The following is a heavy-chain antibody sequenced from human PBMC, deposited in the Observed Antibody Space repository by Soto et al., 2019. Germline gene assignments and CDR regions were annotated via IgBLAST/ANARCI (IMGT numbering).Heavy chain of an antibody. CDR3: VKFYDCGYRNEAFEI. CDR2: ISWNSGSI. CDR1: GFTFDDYA. J-gene: IGHJ3*02. D-gene: IGHD4-17*01. Sequence: EVQLVESGGGLVQPGRSLRLSCAASGFTFDDYAMHWVRQAPGKGLEWVSGISWNSGSIGYAVSVKGRFTISGDNAKKCLYLHMNSLSAEDSALDYCVKFYDCGYRNEAFEIWGQGIMVTVSS. V-gene: IGHV3-9*01.